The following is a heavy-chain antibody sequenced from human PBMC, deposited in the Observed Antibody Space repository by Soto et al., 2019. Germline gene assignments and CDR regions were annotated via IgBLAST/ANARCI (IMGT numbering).Heavy chain of an antibody. Sequence: EVQLLESGGGLVQPGGSLRLSWAASGFTVSSYAMSWVRQAPGKGLERVSVISGSGSTYSSDSVKGRFTIARDSSKNTVYLQMNSLRAEDTAVYYCAKALRFTFTTGYYMDVWGRGTTVSVSS. CDR2: ISGSGST. CDR1: GFTVSSYA. V-gene: IGHV3-23*01. J-gene: IGHJ6*03. CDR3: AKALRFTFTTGYYMDV. D-gene: IGHD3-16*01.